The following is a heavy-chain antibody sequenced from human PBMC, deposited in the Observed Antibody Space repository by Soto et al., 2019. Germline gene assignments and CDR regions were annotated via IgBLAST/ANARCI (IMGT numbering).Heavy chain of an antibody. CDR1: GVSLNDATMG. J-gene: IGHJ4*02. CDR3: ARIFRASYFRD. V-gene: IGHV2-26*01. D-gene: IGHD1-26*01. Sequence: QVTLKESGPVLVKPTETLTLTCTVSGVSLNDATMGVSWIRQPPGKALEWLANIFSNDDKSYTSSLKSRLTISKDTSESHVVLTMTNVDPVDTANYYCARIFRASYFRDWGQGTLVTVSS. CDR2: IFSNDDK.